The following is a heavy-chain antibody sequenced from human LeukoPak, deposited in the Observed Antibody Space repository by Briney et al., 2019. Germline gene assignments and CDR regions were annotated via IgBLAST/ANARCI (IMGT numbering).Heavy chain of an antibody. CDR2: IYYSGRT. D-gene: IGHD3-10*01. Sequence: SETLSLTCTVSGGSISSHYWSWIRQPPGKGLEWIGYIYYSGRTNYNPSLESRVTISVDTSKNQFSLKLSSVTAADTAVYYCARGASSGSGSYSSHYYYYYYMDVWGKGTTVTVSS. CDR3: ARGASSGSGSYSSHYYYYYYMDV. V-gene: IGHV4-59*11. J-gene: IGHJ6*03. CDR1: GGSISSHY.